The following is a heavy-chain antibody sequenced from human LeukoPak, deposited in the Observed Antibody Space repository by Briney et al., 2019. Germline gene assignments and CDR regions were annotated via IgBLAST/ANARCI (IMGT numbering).Heavy chain of an antibody. J-gene: IGHJ5*02. D-gene: IGHD3-22*01. CDR2: IIPIFGTA. CDR1: GGTFSSYA. V-gene: IGHV1-69*13. Sequence: SVKVSCKASGGTFSSYAISWVRQAPGQGLEWMGGIIPIFGTANYAQKFQGRVTITADESTSTAYMELSSLRSEDTAVYYCARERTYYDSSGNWFDPWGQGTLVTVSS. CDR3: ARERTYYDSSGNWFDP.